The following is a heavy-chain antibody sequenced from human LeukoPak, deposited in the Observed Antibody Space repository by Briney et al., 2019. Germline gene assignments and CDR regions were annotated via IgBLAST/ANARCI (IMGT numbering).Heavy chain of an antibody. J-gene: IGHJ4*02. D-gene: IGHD5-12*01. V-gene: IGHV4-39*07. CDR2: IYYSGST. Sequence: SETLSLTCTVSGGSISSSSYYWGWIRQPPGKGLEWIGSIYYSGSTNYNPSLKSRVTISVDTSKNQFSLKLSSVTAADTAVYYCARGSGYALDYWGQGTLVTVSS. CDR3: ARGSGYALDY. CDR1: GGSISSSSYY.